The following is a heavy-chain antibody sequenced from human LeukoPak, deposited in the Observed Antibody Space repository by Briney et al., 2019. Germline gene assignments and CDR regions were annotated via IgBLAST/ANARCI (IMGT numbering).Heavy chain of an antibody. J-gene: IGHJ3*02. CDR1: GGSFSGYY. CDR3: ARGGPPYYYGSGSRTDAFDI. D-gene: IGHD3-10*01. Sequence: SETLSLTCAVYGGSFSGYYWSWIRQPPGKGLEWSREINHSGSTNYNPSLKSRVTISVDTSKNQFSLKLSSVTAADTAAYYCARGGPPYYYGSGSRTDAFDIWGQGTMVTVSS. V-gene: IGHV4-34*01. CDR2: INHSGST.